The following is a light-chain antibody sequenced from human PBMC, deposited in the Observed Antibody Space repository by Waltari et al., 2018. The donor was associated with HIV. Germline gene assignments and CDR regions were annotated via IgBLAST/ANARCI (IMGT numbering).Light chain of an antibody. Sequence: EIVLTQSPGTLSLSPGERATLSCRASQSVSSSSLAWYQQKPGQAPRLLIYGTSSRATGIPYRFSGSGSGTDFTLTISRLEPEDFAVYYCQQYGNSPRWTFGPGTKVEIK. J-gene: IGKJ1*01. V-gene: IGKV3-20*01. CDR1: QSVSSSS. CDR2: GTS. CDR3: QQYGNSPRWT.